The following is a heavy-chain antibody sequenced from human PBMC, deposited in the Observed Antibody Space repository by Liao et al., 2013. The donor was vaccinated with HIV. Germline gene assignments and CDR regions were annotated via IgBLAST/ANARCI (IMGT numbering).Heavy chain of an antibody. CDR1: GGSITSGIYF. CDR2: IFSSGTI. D-gene: IGHD3-9*01. CDR3: ARGRLYFEDAFDI. V-gene: IGHV4-61*02. J-gene: IGHJ3*02. Sequence: QVQLQESGPGLVEPSETLSLICSVPGGSITSGIYFWSWIRQPAGKELECIGRIFSSGTINYNPSLKSRVTISVDTSKNQFSLKLTSVTAADTAVYYCARGRLYFEDAFDIWGQGTMVTVSS.